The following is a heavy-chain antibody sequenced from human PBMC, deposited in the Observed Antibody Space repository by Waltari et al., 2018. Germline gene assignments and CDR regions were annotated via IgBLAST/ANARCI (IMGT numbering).Heavy chain of an antibody. CDR1: GGSISTTTYY. V-gene: IGHV4-39*01. CDR3: ARQATDTYYYYYMDV. D-gene: IGHD2-21*02. J-gene: IGHJ6*03. Sequence: QLQLQESGPGLVKPSETLSLTCTVSGGSISTTTYYWGWIRQPPGKGLEWIGCISYSGSTSYNPSLNSRVTMSVDTSKNQFSLKLNSVTAADTAVYYCARQATDTYYYYYMDVWGKGTTVTVSS. CDR2: ISYSGST.